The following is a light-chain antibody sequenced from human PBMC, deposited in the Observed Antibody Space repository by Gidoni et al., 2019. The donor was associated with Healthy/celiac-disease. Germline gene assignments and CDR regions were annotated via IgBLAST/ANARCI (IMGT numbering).Light chain of an antibody. Sequence: DLVMTQSTDSLAVSLGERATINCKSSQSVLYSSNNKNYLAWYQQKPGQPPKLLIYWASTRESGVPDRFSGSGSGTDFTLTISSLQAEDVAVYYCQQYYSTPLTFGGXTKVEIK. V-gene: IGKV4-1*01. CDR2: WAS. CDR1: QSVLYSSNNKNY. J-gene: IGKJ4*01. CDR3: QQYYSTPLT.